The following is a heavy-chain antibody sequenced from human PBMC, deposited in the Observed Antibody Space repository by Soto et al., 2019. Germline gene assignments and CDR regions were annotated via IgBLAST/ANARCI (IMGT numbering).Heavy chain of an antibody. Sequence: EVQLLESGGGLVQPGGSLRLSCAASGFTFSTYAMSWVRQAPGKGLEWVSAISGTGGSTYYADSVKGRFTISRDNSKNTLYMQMNSLRAEDTAVYYCAKNWDTTSSPSSHWGQGTLATVSS. D-gene: IGHD6-6*01. CDR2: ISGTGGST. J-gene: IGHJ4*02. CDR3: AKNWDTTSSPSSH. V-gene: IGHV3-23*01. CDR1: GFTFSTYA.